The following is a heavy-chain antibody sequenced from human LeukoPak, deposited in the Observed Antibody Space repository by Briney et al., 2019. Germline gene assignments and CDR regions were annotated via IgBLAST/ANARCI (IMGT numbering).Heavy chain of an antibody. CDR3: AKDLVASRTSGYYFDY. V-gene: IGHV3-23*01. J-gene: IGHJ4*02. CDR2: ISGSGGST. D-gene: IGHD2-8*02. CDR1: GFTFSSYA. Sequence: QSGGSLRLSCAASGFTFSSYAMSWVRQAPGKGLEWVSAISGSGGSTYYADSVKGRFTISRDNSKNTLYLQMNSLRAEDTAVYYCAKDLVASRTSGYYFDYWGQGTLVTVSS.